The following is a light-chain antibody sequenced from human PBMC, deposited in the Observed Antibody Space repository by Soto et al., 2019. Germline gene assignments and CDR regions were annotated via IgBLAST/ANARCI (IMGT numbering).Light chain of an antibody. J-gene: IGKJ2*01. CDR1: QGIRSD. CDR2: AAS. Sequence: AIQMTQSPSSLSASVGDRVTITCRASQGIRSDVAWYQQRPGKAPELLIYAASNLQSGVSSRFSGSGSGTVFTLTISSLQPEDFATYYCLQDYTYPYTFGQGTKLEIK. CDR3: LQDYTYPYT. V-gene: IGKV1-6*01.